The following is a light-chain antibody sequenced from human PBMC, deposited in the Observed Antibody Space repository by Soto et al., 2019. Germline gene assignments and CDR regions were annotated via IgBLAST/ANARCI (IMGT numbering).Light chain of an antibody. V-gene: IGKV1-5*01. CDR3: QQYTSYPWT. Sequence: DIQMTQSPSTLSGSVGDRVTITCRASQTISSWLAWYQQKPGKAPNLLIYDASNLESGVPSRFSGSGSGTEFTLTLSSLQPDDFATYYCQQYTSYPWTFGQGTKVDIK. CDR2: DAS. CDR1: QTISSW. J-gene: IGKJ1*01.